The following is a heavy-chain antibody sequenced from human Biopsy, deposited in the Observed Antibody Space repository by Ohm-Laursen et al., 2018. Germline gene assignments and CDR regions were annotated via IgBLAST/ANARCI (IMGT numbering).Heavy chain of an antibody. J-gene: IGHJ6*02. CDR2: INPNSGNA. D-gene: IGHD3-9*01. CDR3: ARVPAYPSIDGYYGLDL. V-gene: IGHV1-2*02. CDR1: GYTFAGYY. Sequence: ASVKVSCKASGYTFAGYYLHWVRQAPGHGLEWTGWINPNSGNANYAQGFQGRLTVTRDTSISTAYMELTSLTFDDTAIYYCARVPAYPSIDGYYGLDLWGQGTTVTVSS.